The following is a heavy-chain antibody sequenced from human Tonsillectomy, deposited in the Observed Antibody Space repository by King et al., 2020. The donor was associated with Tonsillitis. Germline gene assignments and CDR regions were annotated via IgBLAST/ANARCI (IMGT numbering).Heavy chain of an antibody. CDR2: ISAYDGIT. D-gene: IGHD3-3*01. CDR3: ARDFDFRSGYFGKFDL. Sequence: QLVQSGAEVKKPGASVKVSCKASGYTFTNFGISWVRQAPGQGLEWMGWISAYDGITNYPQKLQGRVTLTTDTSTSTAYMELRGLRSDDTAVDYCARDFDFRSGYFGKFDLWGQGTLVTVSS. J-gene: IGHJ5*02. CDR1: GYTFTNFG. V-gene: IGHV1-18*01.